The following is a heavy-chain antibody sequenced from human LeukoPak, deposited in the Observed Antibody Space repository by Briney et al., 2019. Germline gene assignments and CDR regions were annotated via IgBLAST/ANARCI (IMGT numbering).Heavy chain of an antibody. D-gene: IGHD6-6*01. CDR2: IYHSGST. J-gene: IGHJ4*02. Sequence: SETLSLTCTVSGGSISSGGYYWSWIRQPPGKGLEWIGYIYHSGSTYYNPSLKSRVTISVDRSKNQFSLKLSSVTAADTAVYYCARVCDSSSSGGYYFDYWGQGTLVTVSS. CDR1: GGSISSGGYY. V-gene: IGHV4-30-2*01. CDR3: ARVCDSSSSGGYYFDY.